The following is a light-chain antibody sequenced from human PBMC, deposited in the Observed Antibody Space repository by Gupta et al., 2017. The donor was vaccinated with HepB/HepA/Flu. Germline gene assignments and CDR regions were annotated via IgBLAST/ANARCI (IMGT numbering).Light chain of an antibody. J-gene: IGLJ2*01. Sequence: QSVLTPPPSVSGAPGQRVTISCTGSSSNIGAGYDVHWYQQLPGTDPKLLIYGNSNRTAGAPDRFSGSESGTSAALAIPGLQAEDEDDYYCQSYDSSLVVFGGGTKLTVL. CDR3: QSYDSSLVV. V-gene: IGLV1-40*01. CDR2: GNS. CDR1: SSNIGAGYD.